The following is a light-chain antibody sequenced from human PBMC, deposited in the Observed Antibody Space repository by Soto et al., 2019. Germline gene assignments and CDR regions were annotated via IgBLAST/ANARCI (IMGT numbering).Light chain of an antibody. V-gene: IGKV1-39*01. CDR1: QSISTY. CDR3: QQSYTAPRT. Sequence: DTQMTQSASSQSASGGGRSSIACRASQSISTYLNWYQQKPGKAPSLLIYAASSLQSGVPSRFSGSGSGTDFTLTISTLQPEDFATDFCQQSYTAPRTFGQGNKVDIK. J-gene: IGKJ1*01. CDR2: AAS.